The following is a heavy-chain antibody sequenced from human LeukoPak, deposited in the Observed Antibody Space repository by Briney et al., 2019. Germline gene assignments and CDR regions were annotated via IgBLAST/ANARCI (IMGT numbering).Heavy chain of an antibody. CDR1: GVSLRGYN. CDR3: ARSGLTDMRQYARKNDYYYGMEV. V-gene: IGHV4-34*01. J-gene: IGHJ6*02. Sequence: PSETLSLTCSVDGVSLRGYNWNWIRQSPGKGLEWIGEINYSGSITYTNPSLQSRVTISVDTSKNHFSPKLSSVTVADTAIYYCARSGLTDMRQYARKNDYYYGMEVWGQGATVIVSS. CDR2: INYSGSIT. D-gene: IGHD1-1*01.